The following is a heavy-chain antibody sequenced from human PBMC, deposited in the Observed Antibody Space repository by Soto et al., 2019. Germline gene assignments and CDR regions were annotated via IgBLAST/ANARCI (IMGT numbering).Heavy chain of an antibody. CDR3: AKAHTSLGYYMDD. Sequence: GGSLRLSCAASGFTFSSYAMSWVRQAPGKGLEWVSAISGSGGSTYYADSVKGRFTISRDNSKNTLYLQMNSLRAKDSAVYCCAKAHTSLGYYMDDWGQGTLVTVSS. V-gene: IGHV3-23*01. CDR2: ISGSGGST. J-gene: IGHJ4*02. CDR1: GFTFSSYA. D-gene: IGHD3-16*01.